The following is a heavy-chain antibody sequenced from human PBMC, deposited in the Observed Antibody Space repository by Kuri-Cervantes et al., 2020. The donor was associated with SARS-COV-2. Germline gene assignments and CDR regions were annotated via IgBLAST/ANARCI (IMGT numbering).Heavy chain of an antibody. CDR2: VRGKANNYAT. CDR3: ARDVAYGDFSFDY. V-gene: IGHV3-73*01. D-gene: IGHD4-17*01. Sequence: GGSLRLSCEVSGFLFSASAIHWVRQASGKGLEWVGRVRGKANNYATAYAASVKGRFTISRDNSKNTLYLQMNSLRAEDTAVYYCARDVAYGDFSFDYWGQGTLVTVSS. J-gene: IGHJ4*02. CDR1: GFLFSASA.